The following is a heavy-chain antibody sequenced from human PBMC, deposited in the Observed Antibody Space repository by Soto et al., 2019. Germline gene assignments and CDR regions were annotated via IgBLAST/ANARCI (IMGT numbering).Heavy chain of an antibody. D-gene: IGHD6-19*01. CDR2: IYSGGST. V-gene: IGHV3-66*01. CDR1: GFTVSSNY. J-gene: IGHJ6*03. CDR3: ARDHWAIAVAGEGYYYMDV. Sequence: GGSLRLSCAASGFTVSSNYMSWVRQAPGKGLEWVSVIYSGGSTYYADSVKGRFTISRDNSKNTLYLQMNSLRAEDTAVYYCARDHWAIAVAGEGYYYMDVWGKGTTVTVSS.